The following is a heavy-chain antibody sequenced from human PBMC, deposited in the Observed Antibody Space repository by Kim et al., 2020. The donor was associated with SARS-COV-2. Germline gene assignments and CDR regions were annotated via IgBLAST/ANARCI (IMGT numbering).Heavy chain of an antibody. V-gene: IGHV1-46*01. D-gene: IGHD6-13*01. Sequence: ASVKVSCKASGYTFTSYYMHWVRQAPGQGLEWMGIINPSGGTTNYAQKFQGRVTMTRDTSTSTVYMELSSLRSEDTAVHYCARGIPAWGVFDIWGQGTMVTVSS. CDR3: ARGIPAWGVFDI. CDR1: GYTFTSYY. CDR2: INPSGGTT. J-gene: IGHJ3*02.